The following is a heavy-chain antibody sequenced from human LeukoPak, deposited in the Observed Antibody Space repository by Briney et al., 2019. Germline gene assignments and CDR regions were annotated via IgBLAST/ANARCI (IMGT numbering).Heavy chain of an antibody. CDR2: ISAYNGNT. D-gene: IGHD5-18*01. Sequence: ASVKVSFKASGYTFTSYGISWVRQAPGQGLEWMGWISAYNGNTNYAQKLQGRVTMTTDTSTSTAYMELRSLRSDDTAVYYCARTYSYGYIDYYYYYMDVWGKGTTVTISS. CDR3: ARTYSYGYIDYYYYYMDV. J-gene: IGHJ6*03. V-gene: IGHV1-18*01. CDR1: GYTFTSYG.